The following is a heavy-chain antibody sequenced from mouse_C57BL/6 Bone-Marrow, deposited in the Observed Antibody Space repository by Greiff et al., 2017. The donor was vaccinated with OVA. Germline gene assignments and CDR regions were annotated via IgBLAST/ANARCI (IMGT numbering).Heavy chain of an antibody. CDR3: TRSYSNYGDFDY. D-gene: IGHD2-5*01. CDR2: IDPETGGT. V-gene: IGHV1-15*01. J-gene: IGHJ2*01. Sequence: VQLQQSGAELVRPGASVTLSCKASGYTFTDYEMHWVKQTPVHGLEWIGAIDPETGGTAYNQKFKGKAILTADKSSSTAYMELRSLTSEDSAVYYCTRSYSNYGDFDYWGQGTTPTVSS. CDR1: GYTFTDYE.